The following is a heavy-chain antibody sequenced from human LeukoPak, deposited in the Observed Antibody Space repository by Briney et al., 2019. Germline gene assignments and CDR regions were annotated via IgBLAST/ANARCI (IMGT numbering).Heavy chain of an antibody. CDR3: ARATTADY. Sequence: SETLSLTCTVSGGSISSYYWSWIRQPPGKGLEWIGYVYYSGSTNYNPSLKSRVTISVDTSKNQFSLKQSSVTAADTAVYYCARATTADYWGQGTLVTVSS. CDR1: GGSISSYY. D-gene: IGHD4-17*01. CDR2: VYYSGST. V-gene: IGHV4-59*01. J-gene: IGHJ4*02.